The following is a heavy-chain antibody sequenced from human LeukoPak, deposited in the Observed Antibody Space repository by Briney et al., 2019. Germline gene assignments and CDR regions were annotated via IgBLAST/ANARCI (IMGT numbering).Heavy chain of an antibody. J-gene: IGHJ4*02. CDR3: AKILAGYSSSWYYFDY. CDR1: GFTFSSYA. Sequence: GGSLRLSCAASGFTFSSYAMSWVRQAPGKGLEWVSAISGSGGSTYYADSVKGRFTISRDNSKNTLYLLMNSLRAEDTAVYYCAKILAGYSSSWYYFDYWGQGTLVTVSS. D-gene: IGHD6-13*01. CDR2: ISGSGGST. V-gene: IGHV3-23*01.